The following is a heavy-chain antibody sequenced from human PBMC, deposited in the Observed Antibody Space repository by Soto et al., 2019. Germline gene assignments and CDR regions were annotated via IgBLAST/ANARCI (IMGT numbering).Heavy chain of an antibody. CDR3: AVDYYNTSDYYYY. CDR1: GHTLTELS. CDR2: FDPEGGEA. Sequence: SVKVSCTISGHTLTELSIHWVRQAPGKGLEWMGGFDPEGGEAIYAQKWHGRVTVTEDTVTDTAYMELSGLNSDDTAVYYCAVDYYNTSDYYYYWGPGTLVTVSS. J-gene: IGHJ4*02. D-gene: IGHD3-22*01. V-gene: IGHV1-24*01.